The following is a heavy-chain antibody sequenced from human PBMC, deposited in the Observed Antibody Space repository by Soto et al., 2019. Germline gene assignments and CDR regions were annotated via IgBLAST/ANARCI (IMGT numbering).Heavy chain of an antibody. Sequence: ASVKVSCKASGYTFTSYGISWVRQAPGQGLEWMGWISAYNGNTNYAQKLQGRVTMTTDTSTSTAYMELRSLRSDDTAVYYCARVKVRDYSSSLYSSPFDYWGQGTLVTVSS. V-gene: IGHV1-18*01. CDR2: ISAYNGNT. D-gene: IGHD6-6*01. J-gene: IGHJ4*02. CDR3: ARVKVRDYSSSLYSSPFDY. CDR1: GYTFTSYG.